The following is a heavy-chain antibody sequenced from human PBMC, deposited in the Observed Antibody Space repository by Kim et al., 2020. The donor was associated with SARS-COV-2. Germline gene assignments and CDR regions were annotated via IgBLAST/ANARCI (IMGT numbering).Heavy chain of an antibody. CDR3: ARSPPTMLGYCSSTSCWEGPWFDP. CDR2: IYYSGST. J-gene: IGHJ5*02. CDR1: GGSISSYY. Sequence: SETLSLTCTVSGGSISSYYWSWIRQPPGKGLEWIGYIYYSGSTNYNPSLKSRVTISVDTSKNQFSLKLSSVTAADTAVYYCARSPPTMLGYCSSTSCWEGPWFDPWGQGTLVTVSS. D-gene: IGHD2-2*01. V-gene: IGHV4-59*01.